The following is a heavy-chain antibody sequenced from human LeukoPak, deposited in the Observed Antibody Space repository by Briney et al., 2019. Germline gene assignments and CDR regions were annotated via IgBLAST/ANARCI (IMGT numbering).Heavy chain of an antibody. CDR1: GGSISSYY. D-gene: IGHD3-10*01. CDR3: ARGSMVRALLYYFDY. CDR2: IYYSGST. J-gene: IGHJ4*02. Sequence: PSETLSLTCTVSGGSISSYYWSWIRQPPGKGLEWIGYIYYSGSTNYNPSLKSRVTISVDTSKNQFSLKLSSVTAADTAVYYCARGSMVRALLYYFDYWGQGTLVTVSS. V-gene: IGHV4-59*01.